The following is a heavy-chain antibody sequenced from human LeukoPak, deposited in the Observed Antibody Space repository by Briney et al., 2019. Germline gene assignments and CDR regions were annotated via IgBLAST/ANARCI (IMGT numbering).Heavy chain of an antibody. CDR2: IYYSGST. V-gene: IGHV4-39*01. D-gene: IGHD1-26*01. Sequence: SETLSLTCTVSGGSISSSSYYWGWIRQPPGKGLEWIGSIYYSGSTYYNPSLKSRGTISVDTSKNQFSLKLSSVTAADTAVYYCARHPNPSVGANYYYYYYMDVWGKGTTVTVSS. J-gene: IGHJ6*03. CDR1: GGSISSSSYY. CDR3: ARHPNPSVGANYYYYYYMDV.